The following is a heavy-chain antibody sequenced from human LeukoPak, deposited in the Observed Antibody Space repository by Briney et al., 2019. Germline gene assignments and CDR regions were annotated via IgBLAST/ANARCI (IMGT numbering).Heavy chain of an antibody. D-gene: IGHD6-13*01. Sequence: GASVKVSCKASGYTFTSYYIHWVRQAPGQGLEWMGVINPSVGSTIYAQIFQGRVTMTRDTSTSTVYMELSSLRSEDTAVYYCARSWEQLGTFGIWGQGTMVTVS. CDR2: INPSVGST. CDR3: ARSWEQLGTFGI. J-gene: IGHJ3*02. CDR1: GYTFTSYY. V-gene: IGHV1-46*01.